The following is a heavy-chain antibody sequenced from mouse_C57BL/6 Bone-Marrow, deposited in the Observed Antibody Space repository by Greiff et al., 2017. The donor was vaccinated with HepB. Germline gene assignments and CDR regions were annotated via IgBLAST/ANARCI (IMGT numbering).Heavy chain of an antibody. CDR3: ARYYSNYYAMDY. J-gene: IGHJ4*01. Sequence: EVHLVESGPGLAKPSQTLSLTCSVTGYSIPSDYWNWIRKFPGNKLEYMGYISYSGSTYYNPSLKSRISITRDTSKNQYYLQLNSVTTEDTATYYCARYYSNYYAMDYWGQGTSVTVSS. CDR2: ISYSGST. CDR1: GYSIPSDY. V-gene: IGHV3-8*01. D-gene: IGHD2-5*01.